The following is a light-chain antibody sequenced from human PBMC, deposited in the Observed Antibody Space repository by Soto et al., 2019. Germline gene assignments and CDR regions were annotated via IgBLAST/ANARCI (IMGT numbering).Light chain of an antibody. CDR3: QQYNNWPRT. J-gene: IGKJ1*01. V-gene: IGKV3-15*01. CDR1: QSVSSN. Sequence: EIVMTQSPATLSVSPGERATLSCRASQSVSSNLAWYQQKPGQAPRLLLYGASTRATGIPARFSGSGSGTECTLTISSLQSEDFAVYYCQQYNNWPRTFGQGTKVDIK. CDR2: GAS.